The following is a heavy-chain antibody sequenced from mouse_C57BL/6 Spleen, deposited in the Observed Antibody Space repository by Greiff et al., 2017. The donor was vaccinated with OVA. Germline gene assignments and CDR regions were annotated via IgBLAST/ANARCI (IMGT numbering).Heavy chain of an antibody. D-gene: IGHD1-1*01. J-gene: IGHJ2*01. CDR3: VRRDYYGSSYFDY. V-gene: IGHV1-63*01. CDR2: IHPGGGYT. Sequence: VKLMESGAELVRPGTSVKMSCKASGYTFTNYWIGWAKQRPGHGLEWIGDIHPGGGYTNYNEKFKDKATLTADKSSSTAYMQFSSLTSEDSAIYYCVRRDYYGSSYFDYWGQGTTLTVSS. CDR1: GYTFTNYW.